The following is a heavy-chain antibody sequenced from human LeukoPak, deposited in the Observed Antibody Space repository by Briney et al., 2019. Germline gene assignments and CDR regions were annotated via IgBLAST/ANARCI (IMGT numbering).Heavy chain of an antibody. Sequence: ASVKVSCKASGGTFSSYAISWVRQAPGQGLEWMGGIIPIFGTANYAQKFQGRVTITTDESTSTAYMELSSLRSEDTAVYYCARAPYYDFWSGPPDYWGQGTLVTVSS. V-gene: IGHV1-69*05. CDR2: IIPIFGTA. D-gene: IGHD3-3*01. CDR1: GGTFSSYA. CDR3: ARAPYYDFWSGPPDY. J-gene: IGHJ4*02.